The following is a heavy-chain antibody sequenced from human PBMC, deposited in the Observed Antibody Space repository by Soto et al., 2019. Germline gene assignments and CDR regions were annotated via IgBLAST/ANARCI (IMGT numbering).Heavy chain of an antibody. V-gene: IGHV3-9*01. CDR2: ISWNGGNI. Sequence: VQLVESGGGLVQPGRSLRLSCAASGFNFDDYAMHWVRQAPGKGLEWVSGISWNGGNIGYADYVKGRFTISRDNAKKSLYLQMHSLRPEDPALYYCAKVGTHIEAWGQGTLVTVSS. J-gene: IGHJ5*02. CDR1: GFNFDDYA. CDR3: AKVGTHIEA. D-gene: IGHD7-27*01.